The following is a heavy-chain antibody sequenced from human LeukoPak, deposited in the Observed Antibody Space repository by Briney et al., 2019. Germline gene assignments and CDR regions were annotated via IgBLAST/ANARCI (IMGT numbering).Heavy chain of an antibody. V-gene: IGHV5-51*01. CDR2: IYPGDSDT. Sequence: GESLKISCKGSGYSFTSYWIGWVRQMPGKGLEWMGIIYPGDSDTRYSPSFQGQVTISADKSIRTAYLQWSSLKASDTAMYYCARDGDYYDSSGYAPFQHWGQGTLVTVSS. CDR1: GYSFTSYW. J-gene: IGHJ1*01. D-gene: IGHD3-22*01. CDR3: ARDGDYYDSSGYAPFQH.